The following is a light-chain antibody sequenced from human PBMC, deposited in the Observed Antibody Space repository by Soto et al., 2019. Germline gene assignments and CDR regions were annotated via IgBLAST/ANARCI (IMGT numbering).Light chain of an antibody. CDR3: ATCDDALRGWV. CDR1: YSNIGSNT. V-gene: IGLV1-44*01. J-gene: IGLJ3*02. Sequence: QSVLTQPPSASGTPGQGVIISCSGSYSNIGSNTVKWYRQVPGSAPKFLIYSNNERPSGVPDRFSGSKSGTSASLAISGLQSEDDADYYCATCDDALRGWVFGGGTKLTVL. CDR2: SNN.